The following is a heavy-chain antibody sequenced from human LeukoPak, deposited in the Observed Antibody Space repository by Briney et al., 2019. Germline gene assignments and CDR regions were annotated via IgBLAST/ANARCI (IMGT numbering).Heavy chain of an antibody. D-gene: IGHD5-18*01. V-gene: IGHV4-4*07. CDR1: GGSISSYY. CDR3: ARDHKGYSYGPKTQSYWYFDL. CDR2: IYTRWST. Sequence: SETLSLTCTVSGGSISSYYWSWIRQPAGKGLEGIGRIYTRWSTNYNPSLKSRVTISVDTSKNQFSLKLSSVTAADTAVYYCARDHKGYSYGPKTQSYWYFDLWGRGTLVTVSS. J-gene: IGHJ2*01.